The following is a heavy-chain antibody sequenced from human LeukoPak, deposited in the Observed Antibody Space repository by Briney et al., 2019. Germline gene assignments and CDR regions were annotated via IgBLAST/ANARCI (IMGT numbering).Heavy chain of an antibody. D-gene: IGHD3-3*01. J-gene: IGHJ4*02. V-gene: IGHV4-38-2*01. CDR2: INHSGST. Sequence: SETLSLTCAVSGYSISSGYYRGWIRQPPGKGLEWIGEINHSGSTNYNPSLKSRVTISVDTSKNQFSLKLSSVTAADTAVYYCARVGITIFGVVDFDYWGQGTLVTVSS. CDR3: ARVGITIFGVVDFDY. CDR1: GYSISSGYY.